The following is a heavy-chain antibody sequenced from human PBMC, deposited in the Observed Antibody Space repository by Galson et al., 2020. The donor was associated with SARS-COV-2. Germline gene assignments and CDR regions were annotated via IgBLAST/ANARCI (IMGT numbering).Heavy chain of an antibody. D-gene: IGHD2-15*01. CDR2: IYHSGNT. V-gene: IGHV4-30-2*01. J-gene: IGHJ3*02. Sequence: SKTLLLTVAVPGGSSRSGGYSWSWIRQPPGKGLEWIGYIYHSGNTYYNPSLTSRVTISVDRSNNQFSLKLGSVTAADTAVYYCARERDLTPDIWRQGTMVTVST. CDR1: GGSSRSGGYS. CDR3: ARERDLTPDI.